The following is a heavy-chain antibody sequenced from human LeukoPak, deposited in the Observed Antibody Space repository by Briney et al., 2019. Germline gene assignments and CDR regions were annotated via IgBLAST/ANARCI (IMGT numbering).Heavy chain of an antibody. CDR1: GFTFSIYG. CDR2: ITGSAVST. D-gene: IGHD3-3*01. V-gene: IGHV3-23*01. J-gene: IGHJ3*02. CDR3: AKSRLSGINDAFDI. Sequence: GGSLRLSCAASGFTFSIYGMTWVRQAPGKGLEWVSAITGSAVSTFYADSVKGRFTISRDNSKNTLYLQMNSLRAEDTAVYYCAKSRLSGINDAFDIWGQGTMVTVSS.